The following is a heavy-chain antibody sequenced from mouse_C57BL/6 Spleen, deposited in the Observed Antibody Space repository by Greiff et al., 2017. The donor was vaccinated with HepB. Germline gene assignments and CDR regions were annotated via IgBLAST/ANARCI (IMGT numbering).Heavy chain of an antibody. Sequence: QVQLKQPGAELVKPGASVKLSCKASGYTFTSYWMHWVKQRPGQGLEWIGMIHPNSGSTNYNEKFKSKATLTVDKSSSTAYMQLSSLTSEDSAVYYCAREGIYYGSSPLDYWGQGTTLTVSS. V-gene: IGHV1-64*01. D-gene: IGHD1-1*01. CDR3: AREGIYYGSSPLDY. J-gene: IGHJ2*01. CDR2: IHPNSGST. CDR1: GYTFTSYW.